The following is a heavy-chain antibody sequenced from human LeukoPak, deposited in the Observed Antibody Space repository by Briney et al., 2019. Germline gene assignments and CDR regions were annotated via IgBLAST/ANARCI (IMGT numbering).Heavy chain of an antibody. CDR3: TRGYCSGSSCSDYYYYYGMDV. CDR2: IYYSGST. CDR1: GGSFSGYY. D-gene: IGHD2-2*01. V-gene: IGHV4-59*01. Sequence: SETLSLTCAVYGGSFSGYYWSWIRQPPGKGLEWIGYIYYSGSTNYNPSLRSRVTISIDTSKNQFSLKLSSVIAADTAVYYCTRGYCSGSSCSDYYYYYGMDVWGQGTTVTVSS. J-gene: IGHJ6*02.